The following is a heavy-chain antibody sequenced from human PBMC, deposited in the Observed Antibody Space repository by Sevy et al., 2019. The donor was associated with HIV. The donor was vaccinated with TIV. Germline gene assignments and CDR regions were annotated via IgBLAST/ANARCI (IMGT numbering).Heavy chain of an antibody. J-gene: IGHJ4*02. CDR3: ASKRAYNHGPFDY. Sequence: SETLSLTCTVSGGSISSSDSYWSWIRQPPGKGLEWIGYIHYTGGTYYNPFLKSRVAMSLDTSEKQFSLKLNFLTAADTAVYYCASKRAYNHGPFDYWGQGTLVTVSS. V-gene: IGHV4-30-4*01. CDR1: GGSISSSDSY. D-gene: IGHD5-12*01. CDR2: IHYTGGT.